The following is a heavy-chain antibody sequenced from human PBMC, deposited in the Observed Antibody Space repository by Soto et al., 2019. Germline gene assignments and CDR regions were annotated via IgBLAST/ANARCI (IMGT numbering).Heavy chain of an antibody. Sequence: GPLRLSCAASGLPFSVYSMDWVRRAPGKGLEWVSSISVSSSYRYYADSVKGRFNISRDNAKNSLYLQMNNLRADDTAVYFCARDLGVGVPARRVFEFWCQGTLVSVSA. D-gene: IGHD3-3*01. CDR3: ARDLGVGVPARRVFEF. CDR2: ISVSSSYR. CDR1: GLPFSVYS. J-gene: IGHJ4*02. V-gene: IGHV3-21*01.